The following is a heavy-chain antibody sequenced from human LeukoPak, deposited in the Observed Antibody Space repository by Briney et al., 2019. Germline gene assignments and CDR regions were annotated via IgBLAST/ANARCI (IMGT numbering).Heavy chain of an antibody. CDR1: GYTFTSYA. Sequence: ASVKVSCTASGYTFTSYAMHWVRQAPGQRLEWMGWINAGNGNTKYSQKFQGRVTITRDTSASTAYMELSSLRSEDTAVYYCARVEQWPRFYYYYGMDVWGQGTTVTVSS. CDR2: INAGNGNT. J-gene: IGHJ6*02. D-gene: IGHD6-19*01. V-gene: IGHV1-3*01. CDR3: ARVEQWPRFYYYYGMDV.